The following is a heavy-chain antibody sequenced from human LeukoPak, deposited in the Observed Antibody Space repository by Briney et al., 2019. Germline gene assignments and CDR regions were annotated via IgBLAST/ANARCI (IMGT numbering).Heavy chain of an antibody. J-gene: IGHJ4*02. Sequence: ASVKVSCKASGCTFSIYGFSWVRQAPGQGLEWMGWISVYNGNTNYAQKFQGRVTMTTDTSTSTAHMELRSLRSDDTAVYYCARQGYSGHSQGAADYWGQGTLVTVSS. CDR3: ARQGYSGHSQGAADY. D-gene: IGHD4-23*01. CDR1: GCTFSIYG. CDR2: ISVYNGNT. V-gene: IGHV1-18*01.